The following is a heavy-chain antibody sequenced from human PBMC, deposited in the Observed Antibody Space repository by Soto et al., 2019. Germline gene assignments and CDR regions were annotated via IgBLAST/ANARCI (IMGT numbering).Heavy chain of an antibody. V-gene: IGHV4-61*01. D-gene: IGHD3-22*01. CDR1: GGSVSSGSYY. CDR2: IYYSGST. CDR3: ARIRGEYYDSSGYYFDY. J-gene: IGHJ4*02. Sequence: SETLSLTCTVSGGSVSSGSYYWSWIRQPPGKGLEWIGYIYYSGSTNYNPSLKSRVTISVDTSKNQFSLKLSSVTAADTAVYYCARIRGEYYDSSGYYFDYWGQGTLVTVSS.